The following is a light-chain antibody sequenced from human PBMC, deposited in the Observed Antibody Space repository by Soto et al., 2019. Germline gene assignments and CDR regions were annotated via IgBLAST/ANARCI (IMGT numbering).Light chain of an antibody. V-gene: IGKV1-27*01. CDR1: QGISNY. CDR3: QKYNSAPRA. Sequence: DIQITQSPSSLSASVVDRVTISCLASQGISNYLAWYQQKPGKVPKLLIYAASTLQSGVPSRFSGSGSGTDFTLTISSLQPEDVATYYCQKYNSAPRAFGQGTRLEIK. J-gene: IGKJ5*01. CDR2: AAS.